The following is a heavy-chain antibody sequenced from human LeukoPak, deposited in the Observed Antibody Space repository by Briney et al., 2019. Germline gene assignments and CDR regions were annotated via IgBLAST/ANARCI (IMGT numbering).Heavy chain of an antibody. D-gene: IGHD7-27*01. CDR2: ISSGSRTI. V-gene: IGHV3-48*01. CDR3: ARESITGDRDFDY. Sequence: ETLSLTCAVSGYSISSGYYWGWLRQPPGKGLEWISYISSGSRTIFYADSVKGRFTIFRDNAKNSLYLLMNSLRADDTAVYYCARESITGDRDFDYWGQGTLITVSS. CDR1: GYSISSGYY. J-gene: IGHJ4*02.